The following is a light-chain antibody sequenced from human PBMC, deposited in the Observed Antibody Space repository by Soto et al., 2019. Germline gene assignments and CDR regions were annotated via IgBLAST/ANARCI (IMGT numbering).Light chain of an antibody. V-gene: IGKV3-15*01. CDR1: RSVNQW. CDR2: DAS. J-gene: IGKJ4*01. CDR3: QQYHSWPPLT. Sequence: VMTQPPATLSVSPGERATLSCTASRSVNQWLAWYQQRPGQAPRLLIYDASTRAAAVAARFSGSGSGTDFTLTISSLQSEDGAVYYCQQYHSWPPLTFGGGPKVEI.